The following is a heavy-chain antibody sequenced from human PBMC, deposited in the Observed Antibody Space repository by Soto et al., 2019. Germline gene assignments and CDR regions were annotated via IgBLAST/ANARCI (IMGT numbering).Heavy chain of an antibody. CDR2: INAGNGNT. J-gene: IGHJ4*02. Sequence: GASVKVSCKASGYTFTSYAMHRVRQAPGQRLEWMGWINAGNGNTKYSQKFQGRVTITRDTSASTAYMELSSLRSEDTAVYYCARGAARPWGSYVYFDYWGQGTLVTVSS. CDR1: GYTFTSYA. CDR3: ARGAARPWGSYVYFDY. V-gene: IGHV1-3*01. D-gene: IGHD6-6*01.